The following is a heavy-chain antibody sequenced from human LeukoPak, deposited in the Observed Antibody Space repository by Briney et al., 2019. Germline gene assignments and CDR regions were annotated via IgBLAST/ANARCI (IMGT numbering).Heavy chain of an antibody. V-gene: IGHV4-59*06. CDR2: IYYSGST. D-gene: IGHD1-26*01. CDR3: AGSLGSGSHLD. J-gene: IGHJ4*02. Sequence: SETLSLTCTVSGGFISSYYWSWIRQPPGKGLEWIGYIYYSGSTYYNPSLKSRVTISVDTSKNQFSLKLSSVTAADTAVYYCAGSLGSGSHLDWARRPRVTVSS. CDR1: GGFISSYY.